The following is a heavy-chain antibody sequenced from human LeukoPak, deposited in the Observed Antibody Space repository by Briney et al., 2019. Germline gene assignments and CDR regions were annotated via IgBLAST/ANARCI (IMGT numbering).Heavy chain of an antibody. J-gene: IGHJ5*02. V-gene: IGHV1-18*01. D-gene: IGHD6-13*01. CDR1: GYTFTSYS. Sequence: ASVKVSCKASGYTFTSYSISWVRQAPGQGLEWMGWISAYNGNTNYAQKLQGRVTMTTDTSTSTAYMELRSLRSDDTAVYYCARDPRPGIAAAGTRGAWFDPWGQGTLVTVSS. CDR3: ARDPRPGIAAAGTRGAWFDP. CDR2: ISAYNGNT.